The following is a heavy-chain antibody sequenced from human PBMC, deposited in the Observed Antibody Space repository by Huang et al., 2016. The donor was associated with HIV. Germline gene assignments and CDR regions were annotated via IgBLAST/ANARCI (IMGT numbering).Heavy chain of an antibody. Sequence: QVHLVESGGGVVQPGGSLRLSCAASGFKLSGFGMHWVRQAPSKGVGWVAVISYDGRSQFYTDTVKGRFTISRDNSDNTLSLQMKGLRPDDTAVYYCAKESRWFSDFDHWGQGVLVSVSS. CDR3: AKESRWFSDFDH. CDR2: ISYDGRSQ. CDR1: GFKLSGFG. V-gene: IGHV3-30*18. D-gene: IGHD2-15*01. J-gene: IGHJ4*02.